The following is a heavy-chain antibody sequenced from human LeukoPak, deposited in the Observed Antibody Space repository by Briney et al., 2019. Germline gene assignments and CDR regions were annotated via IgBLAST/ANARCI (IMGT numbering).Heavy chain of an antibody. J-gene: IGHJ4*02. V-gene: IGHV3-15*01. CDR3: TTANIVEVTANPY. Sequence: GGSLRLSCAASGFTFSNAWMSWVRQAPGKGLEWVGRIKSKTDGGTTDYAAPVKGRFTISRDDSKNTLYLQMNSLKTEDTAVYYCTTANIVEVTANPYWGQGTLVTVSS. CDR1: GFTFSNAW. CDR2: IKSKTDGGTT. D-gene: IGHD2-21*02.